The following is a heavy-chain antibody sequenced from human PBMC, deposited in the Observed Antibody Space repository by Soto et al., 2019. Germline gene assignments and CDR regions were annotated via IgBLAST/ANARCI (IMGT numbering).Heavy chain of an antibody. CDR3: ASTLTYYYGSGSRGYYFDY. CDR2: IKQDGIEK. Sequence: HPGGSLRLSCAASGFTFSSYWISWVRQAPWKGLEWVANIKQDGIEKYYVDSVKGRFTISRDNAKNSLYLQMNSLRAEDTAVYYSASTLTYYYGSGSRGYYFDYWGQGTLVTVSS. J-gene: IGHJ4*02. D-gene: IGHD3-10*01. V-gene: IGHV3-7*01. CDR1: GFTFSSYW.